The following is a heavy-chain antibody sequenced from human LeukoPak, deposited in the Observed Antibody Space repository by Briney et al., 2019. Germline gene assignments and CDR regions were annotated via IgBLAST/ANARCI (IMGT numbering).Heavy chain of an antibody. Sequence: GGSLRLSCAASGFTFSNYWMSWVRQAPGKGLEWVASIKQDGSDKYYVDSVKGRFTISRDNAKNSLYLQMNSLRAEDTAVYYCARLSTAVADSDYWGQGTLVTVSS. V-gene: IGHV3-7*01. CDR3: ARLSTAVADSDY. J-gene: IGHJ4*02. D-gene: IGHD6-19*01. CDR1: GFTFSNYW. CDR2: IKQDGSDK.